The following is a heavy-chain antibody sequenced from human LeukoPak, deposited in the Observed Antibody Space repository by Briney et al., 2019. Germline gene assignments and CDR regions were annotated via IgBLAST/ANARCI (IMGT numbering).Heavy chain of an antibody. Sequence: GGSLRLSCAASGFTFSSYSMNWVRQAPGKGLEWVSYISSSSSTIYYADSVKGRFTISRDNSKNTLYLQMNSLRGEDTAIYYCARDGRHLKRGPRRPFDYWGQGTLVTVSS. D-gene: IGHD3-16*01. CDR1: GFTFSSYS. CDR2: ISSSSSTI. CDR3: ARDGRHLKRGPRRPFDY. V-gene: IGHV3-48*01. J-gene: IGHJ4*02.